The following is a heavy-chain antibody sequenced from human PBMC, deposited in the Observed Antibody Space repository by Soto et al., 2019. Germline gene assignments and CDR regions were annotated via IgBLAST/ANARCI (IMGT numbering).Heavy chain of an antibody. V-gene: IGHV3-53*01. Sequence: GGSLRLSCTAYGLGVRNNYMSWVRQAPGMGLEWVSVIYNDGTTYYADSVKGRFTLSRDTSKNTLSLQMDSLRAEDTAVYYCVRPLPSGRNYGMDVWGQGTTVTVSS. CDR3: VRPLPSGRNYGMDV. CDR2: IYNDGTT. D-gene: IGHD3-10*01. CDR1: GLGVRNNY. J-gene: IGHJ6*02.